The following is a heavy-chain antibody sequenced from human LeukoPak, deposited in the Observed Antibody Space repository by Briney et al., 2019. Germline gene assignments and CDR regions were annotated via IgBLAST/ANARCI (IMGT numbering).Heavy chain of an antibody. D-gene: IGHD1-1*01. CDR3: ARETGTTSPLGY. Sequence: GVSLRLSCAASGFTFSSYSMNWVRQAPGKGREWVSSISTRSTYLYYADSVKGRFTISRDNAKNSVYLEMNSPRDEDTAVYYCARETGTTSPLGYWGQGTLVTVSS. J-gene: IGHJ4*02. CDR2: ISTRSTYL. V-gene: IGHV3-21*01. CDR1: GFTFSSYS.